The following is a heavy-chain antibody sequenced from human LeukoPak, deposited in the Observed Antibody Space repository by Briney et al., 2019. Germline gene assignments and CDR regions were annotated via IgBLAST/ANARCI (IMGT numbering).Heavy chain of an antibody. CDR3: ATPGRDYYDSRLSFGY. CDR1: GGTFSSYA. Sequence: SVKVSCKASGGTFSSYAISWVRQAPGQGLEWMGGMIPIFGTANYAQKFQGRVTITADESTSTAYMELSSLRSEDTAVYYCATPGRDYYDSRLSFGYWGQGTLVTVSS. CDR2: MIPIFGTA. D-gene: IGHD3-22*01. V-gene: IGHV1-69*13. J-gene: IGHJ4*02.